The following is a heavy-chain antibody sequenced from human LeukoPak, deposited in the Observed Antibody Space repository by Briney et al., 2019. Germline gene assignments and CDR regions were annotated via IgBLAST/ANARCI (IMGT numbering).Heavy chain of an antibody. D-gene: IGHD2-15*01. Sequence: PSETLSLTCAVYGGSFSGYYWSWIRQPPGKGLEWIGEINHSGSTNYNPSLNSRVTISVDTSKNQFSLKLSSVTAADTAVYYCARAKALGYCSGGSCYPRGFDPWGQGTLVTVSS. V-gene: IGHV4-34*01. CDR3: ARAKALGYCSGGSCYPRGFDP. J-gene: IGHJ5*02. CDR2: INHSGST. CDR1: GGSFSGYY.